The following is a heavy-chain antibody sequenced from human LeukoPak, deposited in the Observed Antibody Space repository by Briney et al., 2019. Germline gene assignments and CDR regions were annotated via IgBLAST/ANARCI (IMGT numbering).Heavy chain of an antibody. CDR3: ARDRDTAIIYYFDY. J-gene: IGHJ4*02. D-gene: IGHD5-18*01. V-gene: IGHV1-2*02. Sequence: ASVKVSCKASGYTFTGYYMHWVRQAPGQGLEWMGWINPNSGGTNYAQKFQGRVTMTRDTSISTAYMEPSRLRSDDTAVYYCARDRDTAIIYYFDYWGQGTLVTVSS. CDR1: GYTFTGYY. CDR2: INPNSGGT.